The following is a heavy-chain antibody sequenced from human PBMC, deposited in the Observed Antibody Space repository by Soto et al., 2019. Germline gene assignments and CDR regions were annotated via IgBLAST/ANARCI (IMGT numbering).Heavy chain of an antibody. Sequence: SETLSLTCTVSGGSISRYYWTWIRQPPGRGLEWIGYISNSGSTNSSPSLKSRVTISIDTSKNQFSLKLTSVTAADTAVYYCARTVSAYFDYWGQGALVTAPQ. CDR3: ARTVSAYFDY. J-gene: IGHJ4*02. CDR1: GGSISRYY. V-gene: IGHV4-4*09. D-gene: IGHD4-4*01. CDR2: ISNSGST.